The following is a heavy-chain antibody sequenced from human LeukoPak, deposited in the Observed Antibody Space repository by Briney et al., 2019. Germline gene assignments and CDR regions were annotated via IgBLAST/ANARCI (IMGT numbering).Heavy chain of an antibody. CDR2: ISSSGSTI. CDR3: ARSYYYYGMDV. V-gene: IGHV3-48*03. CDR1: GFTFSSYD. Sequence: GSLRLSCAASGFTFSSYDMNWVRQAPGKGLEWVSYISSSGSTIYYADSVKGRFTISRDNAKNSLYLQMNSLRAEDTAVYYCARSYYYYGMDVWGKGTTVTVSS. J-gene: IGHJ6*04.